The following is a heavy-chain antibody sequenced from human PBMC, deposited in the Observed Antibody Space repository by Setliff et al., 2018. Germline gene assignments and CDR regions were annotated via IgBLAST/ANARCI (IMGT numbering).Heavy chain of an antibody. CDR1: GYRLIEVS. D-gene: IGHD4-17*01. CDR2: ISTYNGDT. Sequence: GASVKVSCKVSGYRLIEVSMHWVRQAPGQGLEWMGWISTYNGDTNYAQKLQGRVTMTTDTSTSTAYMELRSLRSDDTAVYYCASLGTHGDSTLEGRVAVGASTMIDFPKPLQPLPWG. J-gene: IGHJ5*02. V-gene: IGHV1-18*01. CDR3: ASLGTHGDSTLEGRVAVGASTMIDFPKPLQPLP.